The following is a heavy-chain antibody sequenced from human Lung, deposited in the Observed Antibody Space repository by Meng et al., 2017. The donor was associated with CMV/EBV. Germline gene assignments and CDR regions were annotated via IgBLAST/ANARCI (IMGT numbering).Heavy chain of an antibody. CDR2: IYPGDSDT. D-gene: IGHD6-6*01. V-gene: IGHV5-51*01. Sequence: GESXKISXKGSGYSFTSYWIGWVRQMPGKGLEWMGIIYPGDSDTRYSPSFQGQVTISADKSISIAYLQWSSLKASDTAMYYCARGVYSSSSNWFDPWGQGTLVTVSS. CDR3: ARGVYSSSSNWFDP. CDR1: GYSFTSYW. J-gene: IGHJ5*02.